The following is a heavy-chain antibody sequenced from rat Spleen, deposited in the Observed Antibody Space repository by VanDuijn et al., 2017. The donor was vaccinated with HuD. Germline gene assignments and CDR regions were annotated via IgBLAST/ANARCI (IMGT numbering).Heavy chain of an antibody. V-gene: IGHV2-6*01. CDR1: GFSLTSYT. J-gene: IGHJ2*01. Sequence: QVQLKESGPGLVQPSQTLSLTCTVSGFSLTSYTVSWVRQPPGKGLEWIAAISSGGSTYYNSALKSRLSISRDTSKSQVFLKMNSLQTEDTAMYFCAGGYYGYPGYWGQGVMVTVSS. D-gene: IGHD1-7*01. CDR3: AGGYYGYPGY. CDR2: ISSGGST.